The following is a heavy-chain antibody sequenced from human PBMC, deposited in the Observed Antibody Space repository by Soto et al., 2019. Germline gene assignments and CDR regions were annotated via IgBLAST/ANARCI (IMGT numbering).Heavy chain of an antibody. Sequence: SETLSLTSTVSGDSVTSTSYYWSWVRQSPGRGLEWLGYSYYNGDTNYNPSLKSRVTISVDTSKNQFSLKLTSLTAADTGVYYCAREGGVLRLSNWFDSWGQGIQVTVSS. CDR1: GDSVTSTSYY. J-gene: IGHJ5*01. V-gene: IGHV4-61*01. CDR2: SYYNGDT. CDR3: AREGGVLRLSNWFDS. D-gene: IGHD3-3*01.